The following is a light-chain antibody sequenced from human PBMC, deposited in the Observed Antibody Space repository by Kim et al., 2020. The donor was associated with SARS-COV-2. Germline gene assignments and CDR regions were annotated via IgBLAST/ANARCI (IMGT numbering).Light chain of an antibody. V-gene: IGKV3-20*01. CDR2: GAS. CDR3: QQYGRSPT. CDR1: QTIRSNY. J-gene: IGKJ1*01. Sequence: EIVLTQSPGTLSLSPGEGATLSCRASQTIRSNYLAWYQQKPGQAPRLLIYGASSRATGIPDRFSGSGSGTDFTLTIRRLEPEDFAVYHCQQYGRSPTFGQGTKVDIK.